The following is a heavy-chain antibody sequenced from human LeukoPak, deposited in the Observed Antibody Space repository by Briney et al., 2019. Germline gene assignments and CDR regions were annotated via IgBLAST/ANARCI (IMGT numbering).Heavy chain of an antibody. CDR1: GGSISGYY. D-gene: IGHD1-1*01. CDR2: IHYSGST. CDR3: AMYDSFFDY. V-gene: IGHV4-59*08. J-gene: IGHJ4*02. Sequence: SETLSLTCTVSGGSISGYYWSWLRQPPGKGLEWIGYIHYSGSTNYNPSLKSRVTISLDTSKKQFFLRLSSVTAADTAIYYCAMYDSFFDYCGQGTLVTVSS.